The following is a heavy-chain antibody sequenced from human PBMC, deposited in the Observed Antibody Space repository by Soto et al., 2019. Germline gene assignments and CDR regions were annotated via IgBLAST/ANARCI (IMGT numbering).Heavy chain of an antibody. Sequence: ASVKVSCKASGYTFTGYYMHWVRQAPGQGLEWMGWISPNSGGTNYAQKFQGWVTMTRDTSISTAYMELSRLRSDDTAVYYCARDSEVTGMGTFDYWGQGTLVTVSS. CDR2: ISPNSGGT. CDR3: ARDSEVTGMGTFDY. CDR1: GYTFTGYY. V-gene: IGHV1-2*04. D-gene: IGHD1-20*01. J-gene: IGHJ4*02.